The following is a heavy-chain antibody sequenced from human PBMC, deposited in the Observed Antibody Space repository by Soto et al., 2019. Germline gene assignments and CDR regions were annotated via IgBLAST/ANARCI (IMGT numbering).Heavy chain of an antibody. J-gene: IGHJ6*02. Sequence: SETLSLTCAVYGGSFSGYYWSWIRQPPGKELEWIGEINHSGSTNYNPSLKSRVTISVDTSKNQFSLKLSSVTAADTAVYYCARVVSCSSTSCYRGYYGMDVWGQGTTVTVSS. D-gene: IGHD2-2*02. V-gene: IGHV4-34*01. CDR3: ARVVSCSSTSCYRGYYGMDV. CDR2: INHSGST. CDR1: GGSFSGYY.